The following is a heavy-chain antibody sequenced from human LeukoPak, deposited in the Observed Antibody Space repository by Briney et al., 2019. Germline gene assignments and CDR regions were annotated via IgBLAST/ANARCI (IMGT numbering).Heavy chain of an antibody. J-gene: IGHJ4*02. D-gene: IGHD6-19*01. CDR3: AKDDSGWFDY. CDR2: ISWDGGST. Sequence: GGSLRLSCAASGFTFDDYAMHWVRQAPGKGLEWVSLISWDGGSTYYADSVKGQFTISRDNSKNSLYLQMNSLRAEDTALYYCAKDDSGWFDYWGQGTLVTVSS. CDR1: GFTFDDYA. V-gene: IGHV3-43D*03.